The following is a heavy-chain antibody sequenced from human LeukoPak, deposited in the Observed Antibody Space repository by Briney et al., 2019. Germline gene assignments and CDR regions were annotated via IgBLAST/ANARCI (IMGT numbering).Heavy chain of an antibody. Sequence: PSETLSLTCAVYGGSFSGYYWSWIRQPPGKGLEWIGEINHSGSTNYNPSLKSRVTISVDTSKSQFSLKVSSVTAADTAVYYCRYYGSGNLPGGMDVWSQGTTVTVSS. J-gene: IGHJ6*01. CDR1: GGSFSGYY. CDR3: RYYGSGNLPGGMDV. D-gene: IGHD3-10*01. CDR2: INHSGST. V-gene: IGHV4-34*01.